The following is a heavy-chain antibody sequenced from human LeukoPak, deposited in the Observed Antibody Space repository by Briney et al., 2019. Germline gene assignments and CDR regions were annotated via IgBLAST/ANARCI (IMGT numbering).Heavy chain of an antibody. CDR3: AKASSYSSSWTSVDY. CDR1: GFTFSSYG. Sequence: GGSLRLSCAASGFTFSSYGMHWVRQAPGKGLEWVAVISYDGSNKYYADSVKGRFTISRDNSKNTLYLQMNSLRAEDTAVYYCAKASSYSSSWTSVDYWGQGTLVTVSS. D-gene: IGHD6-13*01. CDR2: ISYDGSNK. V-gene: IGHV3-30*18. J-gene: IGHJ4*02.